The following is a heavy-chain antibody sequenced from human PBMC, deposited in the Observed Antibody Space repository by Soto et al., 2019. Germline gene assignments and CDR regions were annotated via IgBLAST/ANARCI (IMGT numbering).Heavy chain of an antibody. J-gene: IGHJ4*02. CDR2: ISSSGSTI. D-gene: IGHD1-26*01. Sequence: QVQLVESGGGLVKPGGSLRLSCAASGFTFSDYYMSWIRQAPEKGLEWVSYISSSGSTIYYADSVKGRFTISRDNAKKPTFLQMNSLGAQETAVYYCAGEPNSFCGSYEGYWGQGTLVTVSS. V-gene: IGHV3-11*01. CDR3: AGEPNSFCGSYEGY. CDR1: GFTFSDYY.